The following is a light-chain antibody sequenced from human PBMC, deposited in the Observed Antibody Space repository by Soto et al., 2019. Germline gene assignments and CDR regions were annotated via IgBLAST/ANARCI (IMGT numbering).Light chain of an antibody. Sequence: GDRVTITCRASQSISSSLAWYQQKPGKAPKLLIYKASSLESGVPSRFSGSGSGTEFTLTISSLQPDDFAAYYCQQYGSSPQTFGQGTRLEIK. CDR1: QSISSS. V-gene: IGKV1-5*03. CDR3: QQYGSSPQT. J-gene: IGKJ5*01. CDR2: KAS.